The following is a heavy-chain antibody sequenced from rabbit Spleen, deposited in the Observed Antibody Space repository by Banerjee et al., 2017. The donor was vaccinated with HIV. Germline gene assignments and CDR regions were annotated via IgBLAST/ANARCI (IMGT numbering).Heavy chain of an antibody. Sequence: QEQLVESGGGLVKPEGSLTLTCKASGFSFSDRDVMCWVRQAPGKGLEWIACINAATGKPVYATWAKGRFTISRTSSTTVTLRMTSLTAADRATYFCARDLVGVIGWNFNLWGPGTLVTVS. V-gene: IGHV1S45*01. CDR1: GFSFSDRDV. D-gene: IGHD1-1*01. CDR3: ARDLVGVIGWNFNL. CDR2: INAATGKP. J-gene: IGHJ4*01.